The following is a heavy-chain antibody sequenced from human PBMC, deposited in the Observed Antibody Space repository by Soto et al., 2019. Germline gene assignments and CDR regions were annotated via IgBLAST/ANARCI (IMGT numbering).Heavy chain of an antibody. Sequence: ESGGGVVQPGRSLRLSCAASGFTFSSYAMHWVRQAPGKGLEWVAVISYDGSNKYYADSVKGRFTITRDKSIKTVYLQMNSLRAEDTAVYYCARDGLPGRGYGDYAGFDYWGQGTLVTVSS. CDR2: ISYDGSNK. CDR1: GFTFSSYA. V-gene: IGHV3-30-3*01. D-gene: IGHD4-17*01. J-gene: IGHJ4*02. CDR3: ARDGLPGRGYGDYAGFDY.